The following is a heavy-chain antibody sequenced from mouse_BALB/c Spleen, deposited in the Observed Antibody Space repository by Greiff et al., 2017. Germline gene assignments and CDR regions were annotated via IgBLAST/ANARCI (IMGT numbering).Heavy chain of an antibody. CDR3: ARGYYYGSNWFAY. CDR1: GFTFSDYY. J-gene: IGHJ3*01. D-gene: IGHD1-1*01. V-gene: IGHV5-4*02. CDR2: ISDGGSYT. Sequence: DVKLVESGGGLVKPGGSLKLSCAASGFTFSDYYMYWVRQTPEKRLEWVATISDGGSYTYYPDSVKGRFTISRDNAKNNLYLQMSSLKSEDTAMYYCARGYYYGSNWFAYWGQGTLVTVSA.